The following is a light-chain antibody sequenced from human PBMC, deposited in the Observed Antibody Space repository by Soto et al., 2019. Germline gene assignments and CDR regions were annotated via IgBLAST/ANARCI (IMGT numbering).Light chain of an antibody. V-gene: IGLV2-14*01. CDR3: CSYAGSFTWV. Sequence: QSALTQPASVSGSPGQSITISCTGTSTDVGIYNYVSWYQQHPGKAPKVMIYEVSNRPSGVSNRFSGSKSGDTASLTISGLQAEDEADYYCCSYAGSFTWVFGGGTKVTVL. CDR2: EVS. J-gene: IGLJ3*02. CDR1: STDVGIYNY.